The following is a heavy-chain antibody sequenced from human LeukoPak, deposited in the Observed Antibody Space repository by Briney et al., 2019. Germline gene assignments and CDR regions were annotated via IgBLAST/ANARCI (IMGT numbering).Heavy chain of an antibody. CDR2: IYYSGST. D-gene: IGHD1-26*01. Sequence: SSETLSLTCTVSGGSISSYYWSWIRQPPGKGLEWIGYIYYSGSTNYNPSLKSRVTISVDTSKNQFSLKLSSVTAAVTAVYYCARKIVGASDAFDIWGQGTMVTVSS. J-gene: IGHJ3*02. V-gene: IGHV4-59*01. CDR1: GGSISSYY. CDR3: ARKIVGASDAFDI.